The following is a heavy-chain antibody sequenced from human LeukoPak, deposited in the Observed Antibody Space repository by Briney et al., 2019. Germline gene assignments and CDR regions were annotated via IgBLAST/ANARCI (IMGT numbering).Heavy chain of an antibody. CDR3: ARHRLYSSSWPLEFDP. V-gene: IGHV4-59*08. J-gene: IGHJ5*02. CDR1: GGSISSYY. CDR2: IYYSGST. Sequence: SQTLSLTCTVSGGSISSYYWSRIRQPPGKGLEWIGYIYYSGSTNYNPSLKSRVTISVDTSKNQFSLKLSSVTAADTAVYYCARHRLYSSSWPLEFDPWGQGTLVTVSS. D-gene: IGHD6-13*01.